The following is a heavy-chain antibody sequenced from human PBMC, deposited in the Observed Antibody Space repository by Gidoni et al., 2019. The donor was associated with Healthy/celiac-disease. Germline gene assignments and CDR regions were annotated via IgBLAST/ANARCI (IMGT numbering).Heavy chain of an antibody. V-gene: IGHV3-73*02. CDR1: GFTFSGSA. CDR3: TTTALRYDILTGYYGGIDY. Sequence: EVQLVESGGGLVQPGGSLKLSCAASGFTFSGSAMHWVRQASGKGLEWVGRIRSKANSYATAYAASVKGRFTISRDVSKNTAYLQMNSLKTEDTAVYYCTTTALRYDILTGYYGGIDYWGQGTLVTVSS. D-gene: IGHD3-9*01. CDR2: IRSKANSYAT. J-gene: IGHJ4*02.